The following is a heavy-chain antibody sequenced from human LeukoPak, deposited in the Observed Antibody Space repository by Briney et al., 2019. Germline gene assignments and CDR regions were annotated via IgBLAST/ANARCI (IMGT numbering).Heavy chain of an antibody. V-gene: IGHV1-2*02. CDR1: GYSFSNYY. Sequence: GASVKVSCKASGYSFSNYYIHWVRQAPGQGLEWMGWINPNSGGTNDAHNFQGRVTMTRDTSITTDYLELSGLRSDDTAVYYCGRAGSRSPGPTYYYGLDAWGQGTTVTVSS. D-gene: IGHD6-6*01. CDR2: INPNSGGT. J-gene: IGHJ6*02. CDR3: GRAGSRSPGPTYYYGLDA.